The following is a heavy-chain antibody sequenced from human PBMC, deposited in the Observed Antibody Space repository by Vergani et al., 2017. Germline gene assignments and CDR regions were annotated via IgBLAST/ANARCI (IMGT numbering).Heavy chain of an antibody. CDR1: GGPISSGSHY. CDR2: IYTSGTT. Sequence: QVQLQESGPGLVKPSETLSLTCTVSGGPISSGSHYWGWIRQPAGKGLEWIGRIYTSGTTYYNPSLKSRVTMSVDTSKNQFSLRLNSVTAADTAVYSCARGSSSRGYYYYFYMDGWGKGTTVTVSS. J-gene: IGHJ6*03. D-gene: IGHD6-13*01. CDR3: ARGSSSRGYYYYFYMDG. V-gene: IGHV4-61*02.